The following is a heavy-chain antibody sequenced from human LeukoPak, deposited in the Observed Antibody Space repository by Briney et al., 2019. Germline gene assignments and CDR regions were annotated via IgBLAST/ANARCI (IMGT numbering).Heavy chain of an antibody. D-gene: IGHD6-19*01. J-gene: IGHJ4*02. CDR3: ARDLVAVAGTKDY. V-gene: IGHV3-21*01. CDR2: ISSSSSYI. CDR1: GFTFSSYS. Sequence: PGGSLRLSCAASGFTFSSYSMNWVRQAPGKGLEWVSSISSSSSYIYYADSVKGRFTISRDNAKNSLYLQMNSLRAEDTAVYYCARDLVAVAGTKDYWGQGTPVTVSS.